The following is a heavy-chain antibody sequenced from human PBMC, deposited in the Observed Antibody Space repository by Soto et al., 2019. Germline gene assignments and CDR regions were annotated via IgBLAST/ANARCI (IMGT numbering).Heavy chain of an antibody. Sequence: PSETLSLTCTVSGGSISGYFWSWIRQPPGKGLEWIGYIHYSGSTKYSPSLRSRVLISLDTXKNQFSLKVASMTAADTAVYYCARSFAEGVASWGQGTMVTGSS. V-gene: IGHV4-59*01. J-gene: IGHJ4*02. D-gene: IGHD3-16*01. CDR1: GGSISGYF. CDR2: IHYSGST. CDR3: ARSFAEGVAS.